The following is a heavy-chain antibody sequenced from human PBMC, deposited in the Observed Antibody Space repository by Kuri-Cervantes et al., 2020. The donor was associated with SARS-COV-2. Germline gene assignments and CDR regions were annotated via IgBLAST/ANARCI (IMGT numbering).Heavy chain of an antibody. Sequence: GESLKISCATSGFSFSDYYMNWIRQAPGKGLEWVSHISSNSRTIYYAESVKGRFTISRDNAKDSLYLQLNGLRVEDTAVYYCARGGSSFSDYCGRGTLVTVSS. CDR2: ISSNSRTI. CDR3: ARGGSSFSDY. J-gene: IGHJ4*02. D-gene: IGHD6-19*01. V-gene: IGHV3-11*04. CDR1: GFSFSDYY.